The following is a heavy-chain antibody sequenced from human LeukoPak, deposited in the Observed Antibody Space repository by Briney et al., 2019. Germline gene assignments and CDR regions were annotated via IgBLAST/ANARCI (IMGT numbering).Heavy chain of an antibody. J-gene: IGHJ6*02. Sequence: SETLSLTCAVYGGSFSGYYWSWIRQPPGKGLEWIGEINHSGSTNYNPSLKSRVTISVDTSKNQFSLKLSSVTAADTAAYYCARATGTTFYYYYYGMDVWGQGTTVTVPS. CDR2: INHSGST. CDR3: ARATGTTFYYYYYGMDV. V-gene: IGHV4-34*01. CDR1: GGSFSGYY. D-gene: IGHD1-7*01.